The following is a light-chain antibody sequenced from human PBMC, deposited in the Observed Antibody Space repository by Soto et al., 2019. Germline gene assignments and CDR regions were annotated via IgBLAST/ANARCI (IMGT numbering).Light chain of an antibody. J-gene: IGKJ1*01. CDR3: QQYGSSGT. CDR1: QGIGVT. Sequence: EIVMTQSPATLSVSPGEGATLSCRASQGIGVTLAWYQQKPGQNPRLLIYNAFTRATGVPDRFSGSGSGTDFTLTISRLEPEDFAVYYCQQYGSSGTFGQGTKVDIK. V-gene: IGKV3-20*01. CDR2: NAF.